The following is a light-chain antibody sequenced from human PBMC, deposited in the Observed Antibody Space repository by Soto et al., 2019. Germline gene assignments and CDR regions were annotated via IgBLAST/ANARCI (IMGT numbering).Light chain of an antibody. CDR3: QQSYSWA. CDR2: AAS. J-gene: IGKJ1*01. CDR1: QNISSY. Sequence: DIQMTQSPSSLSASVGDRVTITCRASQNISSYLNWYQQKPGKAPKLLIYAASSLQSGVPSSFSGSGSGTDFTLTISSLQPEDFATYYCQQSYSWAFGQGTKVELK. V-gene: IGKV1-39*01.